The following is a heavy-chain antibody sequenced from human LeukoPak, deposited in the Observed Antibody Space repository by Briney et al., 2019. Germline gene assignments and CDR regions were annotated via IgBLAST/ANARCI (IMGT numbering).Heavy chain of an antibody. D-gene: IGHD5-18*01. CDR2: ISYDGSNK. Sequence: GGSLRLSCAASGFTFSSYAMHWVRQAPGKGLEWVAVISYDGSNKYYADSVKGRFTISRDNSKNTLYLQMNSLRAEDTAVYYCARGGTATVFPWDYWGQGTLVTVSS. CDR3: ARGGTATVFPWDY. V-gene: IGHV3-30-3*01. J-gene: IGHJ4*02. CDR1: GFTFSSYA.